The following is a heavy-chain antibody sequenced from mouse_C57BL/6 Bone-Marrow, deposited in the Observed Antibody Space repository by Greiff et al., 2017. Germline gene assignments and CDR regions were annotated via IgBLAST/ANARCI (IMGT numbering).Heavy chain of an antibody. D-gene: IGHD2-14*01. Sequence: QVQLQQPGAELVKPGASVKVSCKASGYTFTSYWMPWVKQRPGQGLEWIGRLPPSASVTNYNHKFKCKATLTVDKSSSTAYMQLSSLTSEDSAVYYCALRNNRNYWGQGTTVTVS. V-gene: IGHV1-74*01. J-gene: IGHJ4*01. CDR3: ALRNNRNY. CDR1: GYTFTSYW. CDR2: LPPSASVT.